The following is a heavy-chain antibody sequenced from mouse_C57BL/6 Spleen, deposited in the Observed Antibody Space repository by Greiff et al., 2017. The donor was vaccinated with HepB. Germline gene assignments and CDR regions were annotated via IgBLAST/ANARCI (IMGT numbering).Heavy chain of an antibody. J-gene: IGHJ2*01. CDR2: ISYDGSN. Sequence: EVKVEESGPGLVKPSQSLSLTCSVTGYSITSGYYWNWIRQFPGNKLEWMGYISYDGSNNYNPSLKNRISITRDTSKNQFFLKLNSVTTEDTATYYCARDQVDGYFDYWGQGTTLTVSS. CDR1: GYSITSGYY. V-gene: IGHV3-6*01. CDR3: ARDQVDGYFDY. D-gene: IGHD2-3*01.